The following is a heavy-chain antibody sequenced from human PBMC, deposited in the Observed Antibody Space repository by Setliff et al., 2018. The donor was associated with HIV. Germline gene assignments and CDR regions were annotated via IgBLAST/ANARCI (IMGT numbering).Heavy chain of an antibody. D-gene: IGHD3-22*01. CDR1: GYTFTSYA. J-gene: IGHJ4*02. Sequence: ASVKVSCKASGYTFTSYAMNWVRQAPGQGLEWMGWINTNTGNPTYAQGFTGRFVFSLDTSVSTAYLQISSLKAEDTAVYYCERVHYYDSTYIYYADSVKGRFTISRDNAKNSLYLQMNSLRAEDTAVYYCTRRYCTSTSCSSPYDYWGRGTLVTVSS. V-gene: IGHV7-4-1*02. CDR3: ERVHYYDSTYIYYADSVKGRFTISRDNAKNSLYLQMNSLRAEDTAVYYCTRRYCTSTSCSSPYDY. CDR2: INTNTGNP.